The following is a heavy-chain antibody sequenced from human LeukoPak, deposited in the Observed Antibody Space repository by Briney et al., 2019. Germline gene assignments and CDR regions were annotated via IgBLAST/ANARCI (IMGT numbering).Heavy chain of an antibody. D-gene: IGHD3-16*02. CDR1: GGSFSGYY. Sequence: PSETLSLTCAVHGGSFSGYYWSWLRQPPGKGLEWIGEINHSGSTNYNPSLKSRVTISVDTSKNQFSLKLSSVTAADTAVYYCARVWKLRLGELSLYHWFDPWGQGTLVTVSS. J-gene: IGHJ5*02. CDR3: ARVWKLRLGELSLYHWFDP. CDR2: INHSGST. V-gene: IGHV4-34*01.